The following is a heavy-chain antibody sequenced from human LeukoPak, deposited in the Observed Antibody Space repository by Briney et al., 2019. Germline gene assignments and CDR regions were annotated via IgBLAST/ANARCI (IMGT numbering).Heavy chain of an antibody. CDR1: GFTFSSYA. D-gene: IGHD3-10*01. Sequence: GGSLRLSCAASGFTFSSYAMSWVRQAPGKGLEWVSGISGSGVDTHYADSVKGRFRISRDNSQNPLYLQLSSRRAEDTAVYYCASGTYRLGDYWALGTLVTVSS. CDR3: ASGTYRLGDY. V-gene: IGHV3-23*01. J-gene: IGHJ4*02. CDR2: ISGSGVDT.